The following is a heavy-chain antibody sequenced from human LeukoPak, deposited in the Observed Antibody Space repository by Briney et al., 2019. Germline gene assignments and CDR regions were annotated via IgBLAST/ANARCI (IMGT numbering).Heavy chain of an antibody. D-gene: IGHD2-2*01. CDR2: MNPNSGNT. Sequence: GASVKVSCKASGYTFTSYDINWVRQATGQGLEWMGWMNPNSGNTGYAQKFQGRVTMTRNTSISTAYMELSSLRSEDTAVYYCARQDFLYCSSTSCYGGNYWGQGTLVTVSS. V-gene: IGHV1-8*01. CDR3: ARQDFLYCSSTSCYGGNY. CDR1: GYTFTSYD. J-gene: IGHJ4*02.